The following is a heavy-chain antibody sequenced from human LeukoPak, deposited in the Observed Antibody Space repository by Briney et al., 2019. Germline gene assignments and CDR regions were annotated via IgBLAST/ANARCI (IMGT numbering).Heavy chain of an antibody. D-gene: IGHD6-19*01. J-gene: IGHJ4*02. CDR3: ARDFSDWSYFDY. Sequence: PSETLSLTCTVSGGSISSYYWSWIRQTPGKGLEWIGYIYYSGSTNYNPSLKSRVTISVDTSKNQVSLKLSSVIAADTAVYYCARDFSDWSYFDYWGQGTLVTVSS. CDR2: IYYSGST. V-gene: IGHV4-59*01. CDR1: GGSISSYY.